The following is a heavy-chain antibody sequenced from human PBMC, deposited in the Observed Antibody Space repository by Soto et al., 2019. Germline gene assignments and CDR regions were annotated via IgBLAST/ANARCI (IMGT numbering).Heavy chain of an antibody. CDR2: IKSKTDGGTT. D-gene: IGHD6-6*01. CDR1: GFTFSNAW. Sequence: EVQLVESGGGLVKPGGSLRLSCAASGFTFSNAWMSWVRQAPGKGLEWVGRIKSKTDGGTTDYAAPVKGRFTISRDDSKNTVYLQMNSLKTEDTAVYYCTKEVSSSDYYYYYMDVWGKGTTVTVSS. V-gene: IGHV3-15*01. CDR3: TKEVSSSDYYYYYMDV. J-gene: IGHJ6*03.